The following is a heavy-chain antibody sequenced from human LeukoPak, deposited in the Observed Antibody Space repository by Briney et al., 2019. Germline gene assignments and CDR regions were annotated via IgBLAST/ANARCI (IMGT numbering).Heavy chain of an antibody. Sequence: ASVKVSCKASGYTFTSYDINSVRQATGQGLEWMGWMNPNSGNTGSAQRFRGRVTMTRDTSRSTAYMELRSLTSEDTAVYYCARGPLVRLPSSFDPWGQGTLVTVSS. D-gene: IGHD3-16*02. CDR3: ARGPLVRLPSSFDP. V-gene: IGHV1-8*01. CDR1: GYTFTSYD. J-gene: IGHJ5*02. CDR2: MNPNSGNT.